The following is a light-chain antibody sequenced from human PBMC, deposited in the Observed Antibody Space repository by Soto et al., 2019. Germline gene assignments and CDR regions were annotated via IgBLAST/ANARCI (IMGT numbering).Light chain of an antibody. CDR3: SSYAGSNNLVV. Sequence: QSALTQPPSASGSPGQSVTIPCTGTSSDVGGYNYVSWYQQHPGKAPKLMIYEVSKRPSGVPDRFSGSNSGNTASLTVSGLQAEDEADYYCSSYAGSNNLVVFGGGTKLTVL. CDR2: EVS. V-gene: IGLV2-8*01. J-gene: IGLJ2*01. CDR1: SSDVGGYNY.